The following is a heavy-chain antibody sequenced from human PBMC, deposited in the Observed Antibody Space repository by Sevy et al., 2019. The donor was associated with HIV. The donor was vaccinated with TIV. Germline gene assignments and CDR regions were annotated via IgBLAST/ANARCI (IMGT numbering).Heavy chain of an antibody. D-gene: IGHD1-1*01. CDR2: ISWTSGRI. V-gene: IGHV3-9*01. J-gene: IGHJ4*02. Sequence: GGSLRLSCAASGFTFYDYAMHWVRQAPGKGLEWVSGISWTSGRIGYADSVKGRFTISRDNAKNSLYLQMNSLRAEDTALYYCAKGPIRGTRTHDYWGQGTLVTVSS. CDR3: AKGPIRGTRTHDY. CDR1: GFTFYDYA.